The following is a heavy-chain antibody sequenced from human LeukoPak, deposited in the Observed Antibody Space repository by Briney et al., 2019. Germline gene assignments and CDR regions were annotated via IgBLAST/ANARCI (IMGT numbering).Heavy chain of an antibody. CDR3: ARAILWFGESPYNWFDP. D-gene: IGHD3-10*01. J-gene: IGHJ5*02. CDR2: IYHSGST. V-gene: IGHV4-30-2*01. Sequence: PSQTLSLTCAVSGGSISSGGYSWSWIRQPPGKGLEWIGYIYHSGSTYYNPSLKSRVTISVDTSKNQFSLKLSSVTAADTAVYYCARAILWFGESPYNWFDPWGQGTLVTVSS. CDR1: GGSISSGGYS.